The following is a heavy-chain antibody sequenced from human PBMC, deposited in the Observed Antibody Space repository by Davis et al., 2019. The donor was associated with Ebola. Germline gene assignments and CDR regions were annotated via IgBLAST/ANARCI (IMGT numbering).Heavy chain of an antibody. CDR1: GFTFSTYT. Sequence: AGSLRLSCAASGFTFSTYTMNWVRQAPGKGLEWVFGIFPDGTTFHADSVKDRFTISRDNSKNTLYLQMNSLRAEDTAVYYCAKDSGLTNERYFDYWGQGTLVTVSS. V-gene: IGHV3-23*01. CDR2: IFPDGTT. J-gene: IGHJ4*02. CDR3: AKDSGLTNERYFDY. D-gene: IGHD3-10*01.